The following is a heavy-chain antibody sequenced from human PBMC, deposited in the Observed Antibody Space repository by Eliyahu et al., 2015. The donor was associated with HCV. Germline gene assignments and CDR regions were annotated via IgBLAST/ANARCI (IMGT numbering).Heavy chain of an antibody. V-gene: IGHV3-30*04. J-gene: IGHJ4*02. Sequence: QVQLVESGGGVVQPGRSLTLSCAASGFTFXAXXMXWXRQATGXGLDWXAVISNDGSRKYYSDSVKGRFTISRDNAKGTLYLQMDSLRAADTSAYYCATDVGLGATLGVPAYWGQGALVTVSS. CDR1: GFTFXAXX. D-gene: IGHD1-26*01. CDR2: ISNDGSRK. CDR3: ATDVGLGATLGVPAY.